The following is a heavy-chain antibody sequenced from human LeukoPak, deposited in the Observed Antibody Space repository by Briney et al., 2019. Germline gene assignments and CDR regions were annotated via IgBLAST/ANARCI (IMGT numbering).Heavy chain of an antibody. D-gene: IGHD3-9*01. J-gene: IGHJ4*02. V-gene: IGHV3-23*01. CDR2: VSGSGGTT. CDR3: TGDILTGYSGGY. Sequence: GGSLRLSCAASGFTFSSYGMSWVRQAPGKGLDWVSSVSGSGGTTYYADSVKGRFTISRDNSKNTLYLQMNSLRAEDTAVYYCTGDILTGYSGGYWGQGTLVTVSS. CDR1: GFTFSSYG.